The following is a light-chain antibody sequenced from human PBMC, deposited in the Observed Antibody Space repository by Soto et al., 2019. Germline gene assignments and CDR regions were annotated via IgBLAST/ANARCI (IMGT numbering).Light chain of an antibody. CDR2: GAS. CDR3: QQYHGYPFT. CDR1: QDIGSW. J-gene: IGKJ2*01. V-gene: IGKV1-5*01. Sequence: DIQMTQSPYTLSASVGDSVTITCRATQDIGSWLAWFQQKSGQAPDLLIYGASSLERGVPSRFSGSGSGTEFTLTISRLQPDDFATYYYQQYHGYPFTFGQGTKLEIK.